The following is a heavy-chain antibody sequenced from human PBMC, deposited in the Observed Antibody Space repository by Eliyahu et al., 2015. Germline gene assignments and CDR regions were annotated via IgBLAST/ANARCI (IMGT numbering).Heavy chain of an antibody. J-gene: IGHJ5*02. D-gene: IGHD7-27*01. CDR3: GIWGWLYDDNWGGPDP. CDR1: GFIFSKYW. V-gene: IGHV3-7*01. CDR2: IKRDGSDK. Sequence: EVQLVESGGGLAQPGGSLRLSCAGSGFIFSKYWMTWVRHSPDKGPGXVAHIKRDGSDKYYVDSVKGRFTVSRDNAKNSLYLEMNSLRVEDTAVYYCGIWGWLYDDNWGGPDPWGQGTQVTVSP.